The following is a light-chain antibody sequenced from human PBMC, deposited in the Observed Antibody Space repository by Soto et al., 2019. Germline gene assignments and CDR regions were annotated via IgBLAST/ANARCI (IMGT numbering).Light chain of an antibody. CDR3: QQYGGSQWT. Sequence: EIVLTQSPGTLSLSPGERATLSCRASQSVSSSYLAWYQQKPGQAPRLLIYGASSRATGIPDRFSGSGSGTDFTLTISRLEPEDFAVYYRQQYGGSQWTFGQGTKVDSK. J-gene: IGKJ1*01. V-gene: IGKV3-20*01. CDR2: GAS. CDR1: QSVSSSY.